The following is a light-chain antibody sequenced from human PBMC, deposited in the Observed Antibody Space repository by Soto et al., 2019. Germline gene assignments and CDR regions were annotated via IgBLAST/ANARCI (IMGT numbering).Light chain of an antibody. CDR2: QTS. CDR1: QYINTR. CDR3: HQRQSWPRT. V-gene: IGKV3-11*01. Sequence: EIVLTQSPATLSSFPGDRVTLSFRASQYINTRLAWYQHRPGQAPRILIYQTSIRAAGIPARFSASGSGTDFTLTISDVQPEDFALYYCHQRQSWPRTFGQGTKVDI. J-gene: IGKJ1*01.